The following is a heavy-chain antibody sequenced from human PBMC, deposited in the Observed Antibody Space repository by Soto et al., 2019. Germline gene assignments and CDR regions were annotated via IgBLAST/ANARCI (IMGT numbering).Heavy chain of an antibody. V-gene: IGHV4-34*01. CDR1: NGSFGVYY. CDR2: INHSGST. J-gene: IGHJ3*02. D-gene: IGHD2-2*01. CDR3: ARDSTRRGTCDI. Sequence: QVQLQQWGAGLLKHSETLSLTCAVYNGSFGVYYWIWIRQPPGKGLECIGEINHSGSTNYNPSLQSRVTISVDTSKNQLSLKLSSVTSADTAVYYCARDSTRRGTCDIWGQGTMVTVSS.